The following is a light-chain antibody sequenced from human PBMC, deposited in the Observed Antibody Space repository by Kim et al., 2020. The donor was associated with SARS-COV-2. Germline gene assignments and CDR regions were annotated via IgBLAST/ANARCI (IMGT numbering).Light chain of an antibody. CDR2: QDS. V-gene: IGLV3-1*01. CDR3: QAWEV. CDR1: KLGDKY. Sequence: SYELTQPPSVSVSPGQTASITCSGDKLGDKYACWYQQKPGQSPVLVIYQDSKRSSGIPERFSGSNSGNTATLTISGTQAMDEADYYCQAWEVFGGGTKLTVL. J-gene: IGLJ3*02.